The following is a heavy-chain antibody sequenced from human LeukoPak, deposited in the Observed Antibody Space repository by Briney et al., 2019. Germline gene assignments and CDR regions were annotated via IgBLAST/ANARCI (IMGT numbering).Heavy chain of an antibody. CDR3: ATLRFGELPFDY. D-gene: IGHD3-10*01. CDR2: VDPEDGET. V-gene: IGHV1-69-2*01. CDR1: GYTFTDYY. Sequence: ASVKVSCKASGYTFTDYYMHWVQQAPGKGLEWMGRVDPEDGETIYAEKFQGRVTITADTSTDTAYMELSSLRSEDTAVYYCATLRFGELPFDYWGQGTPVTVSS. J-gene: IGHJ4*02.